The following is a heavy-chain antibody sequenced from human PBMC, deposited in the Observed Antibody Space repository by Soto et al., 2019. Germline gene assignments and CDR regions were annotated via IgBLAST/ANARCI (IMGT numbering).Heavy chain of an antibody. J-gene: IGHJ4*02. CDR2: IIPIFGTA. Sequence: QVQLVQSGAEVRKPGSSVKVSCKASGGTFSRHAISWVRQAPGQGLEWMGGIIPIFGTANHAQKFQGRVTIIADESTSTVYMVLSSLRSEYTAMYYCARGWGYDSNDYYYAYWGQGTLVIVSS. V-gene: IGHV1-69*01. CDR3: ARGWGYDSNDYYYAY. D-gene: IGHD3-22*01. CDR1: GGTFSRHA.